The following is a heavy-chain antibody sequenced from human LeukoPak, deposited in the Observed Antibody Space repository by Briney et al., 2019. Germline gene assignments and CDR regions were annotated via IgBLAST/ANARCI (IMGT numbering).Heavy chain of an antibody. CDR3: ASLRSSGWYDGGHFDY. V-gene: IGHV3-30*03. CDR1: GFTFSSYG. Sequence: GGSLRLSCAASGFTFSSYGMHWVRQAPGKGLEWVAVISYDGSNKYYADSVKGRFTISRDNSKNTLYLQMNSLRAEDTAVYYCASLRSSGWYDGGHFDYWGQGTLVTVSS. CDR2: ISYDGSNK. D-gene: IGHD6-19*01. J-gene: IGHJ4*02.